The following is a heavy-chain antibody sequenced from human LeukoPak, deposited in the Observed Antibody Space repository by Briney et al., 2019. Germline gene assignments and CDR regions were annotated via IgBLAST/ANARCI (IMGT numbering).Heavy chain of an antibody. CDR3: AIHAGGRAAGVDY. V-gene: IGHV3-48*03. Sequence: PGRSLRLSCAASGFTFSSYEMNWVRQAPGKGLEWVSYISSSGSTIYYADSVKGRFTISRDNAKNSLYLQMNSLRAEDTAVYYCAIHAGGRAAGVDYWGQGTLVTVSS. J-gene: IGHJ4*02. CDR2: ISSSGSTI. CDR1: GFTFSSYE. D-gene: IGHD6-13*01.